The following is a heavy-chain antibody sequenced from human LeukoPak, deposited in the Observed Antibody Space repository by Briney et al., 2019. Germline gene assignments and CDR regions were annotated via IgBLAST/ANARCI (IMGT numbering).Heavy chain of an antibody. CDR1: GFTFSSYG. CDR3: AKDPDYGDYPYYYYGMDV. Sequence: GGSLRLSCAASGFTFSSYGMHWVRQAPGKGLEWVAVISYDGSNKYYADSVKGRFTISRDNSKNTLYLQMNSLRAEDTAVYYCAKDPDYGDYPYYYYGMDVWGQGTTVTVSS. J-gene: IGHJ6*02. CDR2: ISYDGSNK. V-gene: IGHV3-30*18. D-gene: IGHD4-17*01.